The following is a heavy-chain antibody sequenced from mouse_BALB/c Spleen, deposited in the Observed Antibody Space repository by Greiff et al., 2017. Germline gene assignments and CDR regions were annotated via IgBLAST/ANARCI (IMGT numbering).Heavy chain of an antibody. CDR1: GYSFTGYY. J-gene: IGHJ4*01. V-gene: IGHV1S34*01. CDR3: TRCDTTATNAMNY. CDR2: ISCYNGAT. Sequence: LVKPGPSVKISCKASGYSFTGYYMHWVKQCHGKSLEWVGYISCYNGATCYNQKFKGKATFTVDTSSSTAYMQFNSLTTKDSAVYYYTRCDTTATNAMNYWGQGTSVTVSS. D-gene: IGHD1-2*01.